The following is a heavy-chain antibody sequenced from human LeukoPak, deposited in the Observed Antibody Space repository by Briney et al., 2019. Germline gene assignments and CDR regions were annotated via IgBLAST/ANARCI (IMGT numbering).Heavy chain of an antibody. V-gene: IGHV1-46*01. CDR3: ATMVVPAAPHYYYYGMDV. Sequence: GASVKVSCKASGYTFTSYYMHWVRQAPGQGLEWMGIINPSGGSTSYAQKFQGRVTMTRDTSTSTVYMELSSLRSEDTAVYYCATMVVPAAPHYYYYGMDVWGQGTTVTVSS. D-gene: IGHD2-2*01. CDR2: INPSGGST. J-gene: IGHJ6*02. CDR1: GYTFTSYY.